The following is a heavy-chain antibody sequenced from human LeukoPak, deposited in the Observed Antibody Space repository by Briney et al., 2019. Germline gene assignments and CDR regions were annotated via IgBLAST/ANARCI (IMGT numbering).Heavy chain of an antibody. Sequence: ASVKVSCKASGYTFTSYGISWVRQAPGQGLEWTGWISAYNGNTNYAQKLQGRVTMTTDTSTSTAYMELRSLRSDGTAVYYCARDRAAAGTDYWGQGTLVTVSS. CDR1: GYTFTSYG. J-gene: IGHJ4*02. D-gene: IGHD6-13*01. CDR2: ISAYNGNT. V-gene: IGHV1-18*01. CDR3: ARDRAAAGTDY.